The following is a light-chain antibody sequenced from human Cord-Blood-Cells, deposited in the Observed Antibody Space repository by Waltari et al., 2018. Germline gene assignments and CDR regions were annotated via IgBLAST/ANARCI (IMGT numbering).Light chain of an antibody. CDR3: QQSYSTPLT. CDR1: QSISSY. J-gene: IGKJ4*02. CDR2: AAS. V-gene: IGKV1-39*01. Sequence: DIQITPYPSSLTALEGDRTTITCRASQSISSYLDWCHQKPGKAPKLLIYAASSLQSGVPSRFSGSGSGTDFTLTISSLQPEDFATYYGQQSYSTPLTYGGGTKVDIK.